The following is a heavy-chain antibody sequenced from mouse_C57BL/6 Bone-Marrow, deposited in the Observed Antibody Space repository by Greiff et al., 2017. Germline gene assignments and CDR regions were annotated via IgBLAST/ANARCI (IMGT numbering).Heavy chain of an antibody. CDR3: ARQGRYSNYFDY. D-gene: IGHD2-5*01. CDR2: IWSGGST. CDR1: GFSLTSYG. Sequence: VKLVESGPGLVQPSQSLSITCTVSGFSLTSYGVHWVRQSPGKGLEWLGVIWSGGSTDNTAAFISRLGISKDNSKCQVFFKMNSLQAYDTAIYYYARQGRYSNYFDYWGQGTTLTVSS. V-gene: IGHV2-2*01. J-gene: IGHJ2*01.